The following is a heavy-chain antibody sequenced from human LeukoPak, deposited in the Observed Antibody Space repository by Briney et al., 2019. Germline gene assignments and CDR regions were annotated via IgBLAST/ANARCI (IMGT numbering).Heavy chain of an antibody. J-gene: IGHJ4*02. CDR1: GYRFTDYY. CDR3: ARVKKVLPEFEY. CDR2: ISPASGRNPNSGGK. D-gene: IGHD4/OR15-4a*01. V-gene: IGHV1-2*02. Sequence: GASGKVSCKASGYRFTDYYIHWVRQAPGQRLEWMRWISPASGRNPNSGGKFYAQKFRDRVTMSTDTSITTIYMGLSSLRSDDTAVYYCARVKKVLPEFEYWGQGSLLT.